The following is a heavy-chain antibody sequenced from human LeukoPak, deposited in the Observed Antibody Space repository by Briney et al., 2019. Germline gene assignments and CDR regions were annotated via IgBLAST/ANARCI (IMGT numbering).Heavy chain of an antibody. V-gene: IGHV4-59*01. J-gene: IGHJ4*02. CDR2: IYHSGST. D-gene: IGHD1-26*01. CDR3: ARGLVGTTYFDY. Sequence: SETLSLTCSVSGGSISSYYRSWIRQPPGKGLEWIGYIYHSGSTNYNPSLKSRVTISIDTSKNQFSLKLSSVTAADTAVYYCARGLVGTTYFDYWGQGTLVTVSS. CDR1: GGSISSYY.